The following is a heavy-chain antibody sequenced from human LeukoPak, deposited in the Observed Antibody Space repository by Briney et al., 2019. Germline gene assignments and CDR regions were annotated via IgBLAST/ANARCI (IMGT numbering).Heavy chain of an antibody. CDR1: GYTFTDYY. Sequence: ASVKVSCKASGYTFTDYYMHWVRQAPGQGLEWMGWIDPDSGGTNYAQKFQGRVTMTRDTSINTAFMELSRLTSDDTAVYYCARGSAYFDYWGQGTLVTVSS. D-gene: IGHD6-25*01. V-gene: IGHV1-2*02. CDR2: IDPDSGGT. CDR3: ARGSAYFDY. J-gene: IGHJ4*02.